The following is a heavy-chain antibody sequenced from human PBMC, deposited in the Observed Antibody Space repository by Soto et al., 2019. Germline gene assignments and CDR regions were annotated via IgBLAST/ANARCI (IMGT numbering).Heavy chain of an antibody. CDR3: AKVFYDLGYYYYYYRDV. Sequence: GGSLRLSCAASGFTFSSYWMHWVRQAPGKGLVWVSRINSDGSSTSYADSVKGRFTISRDNAKNTLYLQMNSLRAEDTAVYYCAKVFYDLGYYYYYYRDVWGKGTTVTVSS. V-gene: IGHV3-74*01. CDR1: GFTFSSYW. D-gene: IGHD3-3*01. CDR2: INSDGSST. J-gene: IGHJ6*03.